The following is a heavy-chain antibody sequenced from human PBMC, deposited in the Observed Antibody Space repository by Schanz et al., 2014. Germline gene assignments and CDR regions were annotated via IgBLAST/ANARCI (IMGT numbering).Heavy chain of an antibody. Sequence: VQLVESGGGVVQPGRSLRLSCAASGFTFSTDAMSWVRQAPGKGLEWLSVISASGGDTYYADSVKGRFTISRDNSKNTLYLQMNSLRAEDTAVYYCAKGRFGELSAFDIWGQGTMVTVSS. CDR2: ISASGGDT. CDR3: AKGRFGELSAFDI. V-gene: IGHV3-23*04. J-gene: IGHJ3*02. D-gene: IGHD3-10*01. CDR1: GFTFSTDA.